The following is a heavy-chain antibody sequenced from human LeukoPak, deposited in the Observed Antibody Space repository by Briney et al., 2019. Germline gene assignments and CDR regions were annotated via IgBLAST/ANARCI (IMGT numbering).Heavy chain of an antibody. D-gene: IGHD1-26*01. J-gene: IGHJ4*02. CDR3: ARPFRGGSYGNFDY. Sequence: GESLKISCKGSGYSFTTYWIAWVRQMPGKGLEWVGIIYPGDSDTRYNPSFQGQVTISADKSISTAYLQWSSMKASDTAMFYCARPFRGGSYGNFDYWGQGTLVTVSS. V-gene: IGHV5-51*01. CDR1: GYSFTTYW. CDR2: IYPGDSDT.